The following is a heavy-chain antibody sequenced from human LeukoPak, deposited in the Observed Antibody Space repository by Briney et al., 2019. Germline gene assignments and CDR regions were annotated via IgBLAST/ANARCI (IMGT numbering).Heavy chain of an antibody. CDR2: TYHTGST. J-gene: IGHJ4*02. CDR1: AYSIRSGYY. D-gene: IGHD1-26*01. CDR3: ARRSYDRFTFDS. Sequence: PSETLSLTCAVSAYSIRSGYYWGWFRQPPGKGLEWIATTYHTGSTYCNPSLKSRVTISVDKSKNHFSLKVTSVTAADTAVYYCARRSYDRFTFDSWGQGTLVTVSS. V-gene: IGHV4-38-2*01.